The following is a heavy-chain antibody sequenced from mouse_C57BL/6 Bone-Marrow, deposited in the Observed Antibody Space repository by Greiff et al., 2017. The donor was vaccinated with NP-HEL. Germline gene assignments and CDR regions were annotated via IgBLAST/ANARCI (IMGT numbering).Heavy chain of an antibody. CDR2: IDPETGGT. CDR3: TRSSLITTVVPYYFDY. Sequence: VQLQQSGAELVRPGASVTLSCKASGYTFTDYEMHWVKQTPVHGLEWIGAIDPETGGTAYNQKFKGQAILTADKSSSTAYMELRSLTSEDSAVYYCTRSSLITTVVPYYFDYWGQGTTLTVSS. CDR1: GYTFTDYE. J-gene: IGHJ2*01. V-gene: IGHV1-15*01. D-gene: IGHD1-1*01.